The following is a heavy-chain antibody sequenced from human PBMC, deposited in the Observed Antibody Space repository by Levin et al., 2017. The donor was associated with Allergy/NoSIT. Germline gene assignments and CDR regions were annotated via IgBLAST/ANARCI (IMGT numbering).Heavy chain of an antibody. CDR2: ISDSGHLT. CDR1: GFTFNIYA. D-gene: IGHD1-7*01. V-gene: IGHV3-23*01. Sequence: PGGSLRLSCAASGFTFNIYAVSWVRQAPGKGLEWVSAISDSGHLTYYTDSVKGRFTISRDTSKNKVYLEMNTLRAEDTALYYCARQWNYSSEMFDYWGQGTLVTVSS. CDR3: ARQWNYSSEMFDY. J-gene: IGHJ4*02.